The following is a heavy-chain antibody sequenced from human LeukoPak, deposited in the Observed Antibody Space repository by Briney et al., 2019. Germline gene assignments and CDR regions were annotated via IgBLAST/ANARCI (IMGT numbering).Heavy chain of an antibody. CDR3: VRLQPNTGEWAFDI. CDR1: GGSISSGGYY. V-gene: IGHV4-61*08. CDR2: ISNSGST. J-gene: IGHJ3*02. D-gene: IGHD1-1*01. Sequence: PSQTLSLTCTVSGGSISSGGYYWSWIRQHPGKGLEWIGYISNSGSTNYKPSLKSRVTISVDTSKNQLSLKLSSVTAADTAVYYCVRLQPNTGEWAFDIWGQGTMVSVSS.